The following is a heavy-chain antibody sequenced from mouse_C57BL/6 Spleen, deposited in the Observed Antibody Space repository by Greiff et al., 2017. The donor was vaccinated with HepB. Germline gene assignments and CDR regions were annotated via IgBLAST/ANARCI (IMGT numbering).Heavy chain of an antibody. D-gene: IGHD4-1*01. CDR1: GFTFSDYG. V-gene: IGHV5-17*01. J-gene: IGHJ1*03. Sequence: EVNVVESGGGLVKPGGSLKLSCAASGFTFSDYGMHWVRQAPEKGLEWVAYISSGSSTIYYADTVKGRFTISRDNAKNTLFLQMTSLRSEDTAMYYCARTGTYWYFDVWGTGTTVTVSS. CDR2: ISSGSSTI. CDR3: ARTGTYWYFDV.